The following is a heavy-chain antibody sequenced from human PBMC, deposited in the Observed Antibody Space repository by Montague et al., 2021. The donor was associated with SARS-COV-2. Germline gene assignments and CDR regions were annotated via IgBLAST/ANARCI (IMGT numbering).Heavy chain of an antibody. CDR1: GGSISSRSYY. CDR2: IYYSGST. V-gene: IGHV4-39*01. Sequence: SETLSLTCTVSGGSISSRSYYWGWIRQPPGKGLEWIGSIYYSGSTYYNPSLKSRVTISVDTSKNQSSLKLSSVTAADTAVYYCARLRGDYGRTYDTFDIWGQGAMVTVSS. CDR3: ARLRGDYGRTYDTFDI. J-gene: IGHJ3*02. D-gene: IGHD4-17*01.